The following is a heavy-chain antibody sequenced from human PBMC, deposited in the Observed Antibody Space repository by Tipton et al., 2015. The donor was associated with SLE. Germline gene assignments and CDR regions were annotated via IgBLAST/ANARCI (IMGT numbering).Heavy chain of an antibody. D-gene: IGHD6-6*01. CDR2: IYSGGST. V-gene: IGHV3-53*01. J-gene: IGHJ3*02. CDR3: AREGSSSSDAFDI. Sequence: SLRLSCTASGFTFNNYAMNWVRQAPGKGLEWVSVIYSGGSTYYADSVKGRFTISRDNSKNTLYLQMNSLRAEDTAVYYCAREGSSSSDAFDIWGQGTMVTVSS. CDR1: GFTFNNYA.